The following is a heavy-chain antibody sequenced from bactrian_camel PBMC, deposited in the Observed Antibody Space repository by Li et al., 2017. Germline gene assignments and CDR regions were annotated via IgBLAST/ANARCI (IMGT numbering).Heavy chain of an antibody. CDR3: AASDYSGGYCYERGLAPDEHNY. V-gene: IGHV3S55*01. J-gene: IGHJ4*01. Sequence: QLVESGGGSVESGGSLRLSCVASGYIAGSYCMGWFRQAPGKEREGVAVLNNAGTIMYAPSVKGRFTVSLDDAENILYLQMNSLKPEDTAMYYCAASDYSGGYCYERGLAPDEHNYWGQGTQVTVS. CDR1: GYIAGSYC. D-gene: IGHD2*01. CDR2: LNNAGTI.